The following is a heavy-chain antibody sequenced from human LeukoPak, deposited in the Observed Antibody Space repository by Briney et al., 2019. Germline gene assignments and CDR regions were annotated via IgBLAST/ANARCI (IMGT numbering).Heavy chain of an antibody. V-gene: IGHV3-23*01. CDR3: AKDIAASGLPRIFDF. Sequence: QPGGSLRLSCAASGFTVSSNYMSWVRQAPGKGLEWVSCVSGSGGRGATYYTDSVKGRFTISRDNAKNTMYLQMNSLSGEDTAIYYCAKDIAASGLPRIFDFWGQGTLVTVSS. D-gene: IGHD6-13*01. J-gene: IGHJ4*02. CDR2: VSGSGGRGAT. CDR1: GFTVSSNY.